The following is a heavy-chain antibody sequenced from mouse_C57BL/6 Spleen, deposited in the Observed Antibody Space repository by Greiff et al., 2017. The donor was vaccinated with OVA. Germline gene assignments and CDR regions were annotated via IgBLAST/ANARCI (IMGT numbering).Heavy chain of an antibody. D-gene: IGHD3-2*02. J-gene: IGHJ3*01. CDR3: AIFPDSSGYGFAY. Sequence: VQLQQPGAELVMPGASVKLSCKASGYTFTSYWMHWVKQRPGQGLEWIGEIDPSDSYTNYNQKFKGKSTLTVDKSSSTAYMQLSSLTSEDSAVYYCAIFPDSSGYGFAYWGQGTLVTVSA. CDR2: IDPSDSYT. CDR1: GYTFTSYW. V-gene: IGHV1-69*01.